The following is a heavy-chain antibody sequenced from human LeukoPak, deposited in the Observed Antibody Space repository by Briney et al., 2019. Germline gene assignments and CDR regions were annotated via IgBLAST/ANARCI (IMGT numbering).Heavy chain of an antibody. J-gene: IGHJ4*02. CDR2: NYDGGST. Sequence: GGSLRLSCAASGFIVSSNYMSWVRQAPGQGGEWVSGNYDGGSTDYADSVKGRFTIYRDNSQNTLYLQMHSLRAEDTAVYDCARDRYGGNSYYWGQGTLVTVSS. CDR1: GFIVSSNY. CDR3: ARDRYGGNSYY. V-gene: IGHV3-53*01. D-gene: IGHD4-23*01.